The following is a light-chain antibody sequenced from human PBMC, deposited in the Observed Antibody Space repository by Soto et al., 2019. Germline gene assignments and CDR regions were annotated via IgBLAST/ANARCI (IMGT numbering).Light chain of an antibody. CDR3: YSAAYNNQNVV. Sequence: SYELTQPSSVSVSPGQTARITCSGDVLAKKYARWFQQKPGQAPVLVIYKDSERPSGIPERFSGSSSGTTVTLTISGAQVEDEADYYCYSAAYNNQNVVFGGGTKLTVL. J-gene: IGLJ2*01. V-gene: IGLV3-27*01. CDR2: KDS. CDR1: VLAKKY.